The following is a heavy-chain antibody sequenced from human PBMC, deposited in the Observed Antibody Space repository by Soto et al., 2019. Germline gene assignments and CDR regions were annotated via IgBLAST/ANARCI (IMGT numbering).Heavy chain of an antibody. CDR1: GFTFSSFG. V-gene: IGHV3-30*03. CDR2: ISYDGRNK. D-gene: IGHD2-15*01. J-gene: IGHJ4*02. CDR3: ARDDHAGYCSGGSCSTCFDH. Sequence: GGSLRLSCAASGFTFSSFGMHWVRQAPGKGLEWVAAISYDGRNKYYADSVKGRFTISRDNSKNTLYLQMNSLRAEDTALYYCARDDHAGYCSGGSCSTCFDHWGQGTLVTVSS.